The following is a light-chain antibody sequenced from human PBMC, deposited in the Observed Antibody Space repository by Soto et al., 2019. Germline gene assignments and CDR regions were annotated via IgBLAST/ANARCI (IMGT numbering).Light chain of an antibody. V-gene: IGKV1-39*01. J-gene: IGKJ2*03. Sequence: DIQMTQSPSSLSASVGDRVTITCRASQSISTYLNWYQKKPGKDPNHLIYAATRLQSEVPSRFSGSESGTDFTLPISSLHPADFATYSCQQSYSNPYSFGQGTKLEFK. CDR1: QSISTY. CDR3: QQSYSNPYS. CDR2: AAT.